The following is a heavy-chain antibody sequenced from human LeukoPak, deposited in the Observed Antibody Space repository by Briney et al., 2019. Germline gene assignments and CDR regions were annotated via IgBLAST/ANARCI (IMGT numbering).Heavy chain of an antibody. CDR2: ISGYNGNT. V-gene: IGHV1-18*01. CDR3: ARDHGLRYFDWLLYGDAFDI. Sequence: ASVKVSCKASGYIFTSYGISWVRQAPGQGLEWMGWISGYNGNTNYAQKLQGRVTMTRDTSTSTVYMELSSLRSEDTAVYYCARDHGLRYFDWLLYGDAFDIWGQGTMVTVSS. D-gene: IGHD3-9*01. CDR1: GYIFTSYG. J-gene: IGHJ3*02.